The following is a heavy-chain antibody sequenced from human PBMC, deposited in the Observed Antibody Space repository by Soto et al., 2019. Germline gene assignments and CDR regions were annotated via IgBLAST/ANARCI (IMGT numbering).Heavy chain of an antibody. CDR2: IHYSGST. J-gene: IGHJ4*02. CDR1: GDSISTFY. CDR3: ARIRSNLFDY. D-gene: IGHD3-3*01. V-gene: IGHV4-59*01. Sequence: PLETLSLTCTVSGDSISTFYWSWIRQPPGKGLEWIGYIHYSGSTNYNPPLKSQVIISVDTSKNQFSLKLSSVTAADTAVYFCARIRSNLFDYWGQGTLVTVSS.